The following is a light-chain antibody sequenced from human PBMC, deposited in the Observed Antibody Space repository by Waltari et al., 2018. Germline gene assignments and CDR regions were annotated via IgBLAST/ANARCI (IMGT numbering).Light chain of an antibody. CDR1: QDIKTY. CDR2: GAS. V-gene: IGKV1-33*01. CDR3: QHFNNVPYT. J-gene: IGKJ2*01. Sequence: DIQTTQSPSSLSASVGDRVTITCQASQDIKTYLNWYQQKPGKAPKLLIHGASILEAGVPLRFSGGGSGTDFTFSVSSLQPEDVATYYCQHFNNVPYTFGQGTKLEIK.